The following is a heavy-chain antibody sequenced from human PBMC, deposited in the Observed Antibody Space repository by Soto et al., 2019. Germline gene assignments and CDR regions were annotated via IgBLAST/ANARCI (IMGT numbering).Heavy chain of an antibody. V-gene: IGHV3-23*01. Sequence: PGGSLRLSCAASGFTFSSYAMSWVRRAPGKGLEWVSAISGSGGSTYYADSVKGRFTIPRDNSKNTLYLQMNSLRAEDTAVYYCTTDSYITTITVRFDYWGHGTLVTVSS. CDR2: ISGSGGST. D-gene: IGHD3-22*01. CDR3: TTDSYITTITVRFDY. CDR1: GFTFSSYA. J-gene: IGHJ4*01.